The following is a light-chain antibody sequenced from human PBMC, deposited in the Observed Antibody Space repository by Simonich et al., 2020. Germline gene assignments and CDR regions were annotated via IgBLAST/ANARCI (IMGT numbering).Light chain of an antibody. CDR2: EGS. Sequence: QSALTQPASVSVSPGQSITISCTGTSSDVGSYNLVSLYQQHPGKAPKLRIYEGSKRPPGVSNRFAVSKSGNTASLTISGLQAEDEADYYCCSYAGSSTWVFGGGTKLTVL. CDR1: SSDVGSYNL. J-gene: IGLJ3*02. CDR3: CSYAGSSTWV. V-gene: IGLV2-23*01.